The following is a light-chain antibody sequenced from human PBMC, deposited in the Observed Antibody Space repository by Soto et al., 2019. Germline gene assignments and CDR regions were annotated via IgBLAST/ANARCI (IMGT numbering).Light chain of an antibody. J-gene: IGKJ1*01. V-gene: IGKV1-5*03. CDR1: QSISTW. CDR2: KAS. Sequence: DIQMTQSPSTLSVSVGDRVTITGRASQSISTWLAWYQQKPGKAPKLLIYKASSLESGVPSRFSGSGSGTEFTLTISSLQPDDFATYYCQQYNSYWTFGQGTKVEIK. CDR3: QQYNSYWT.